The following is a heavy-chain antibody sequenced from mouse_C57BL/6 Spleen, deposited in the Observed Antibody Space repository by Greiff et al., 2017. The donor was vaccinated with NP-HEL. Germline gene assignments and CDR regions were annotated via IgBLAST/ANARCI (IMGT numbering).Heavy chain of an antibody. CDR2: ISSGGDYI. CDR1: GFTFSSYA. J-gene: IGHJ1*03. Sequence: DVMLVESGEGLVKPGGSLKLSCAASGFTFSSYAMSWVRQTPEKRLEWVAYISSGGDYIYYADTVKGRFTISRDNARNTLYLQMSSRKSEYTAMYYCTREGSYYGSSHWYFDVWGTGTTVTVSS. V-gene: IGHV5-9-1*02. D-gene: IGHD1-1*01. CDR3: TREGSYYGSSHWYFDV.